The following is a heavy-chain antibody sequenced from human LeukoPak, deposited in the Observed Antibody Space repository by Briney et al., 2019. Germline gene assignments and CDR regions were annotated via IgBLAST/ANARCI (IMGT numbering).Heavy chain of an antibody. J-gene: IGHJ6*03. CDR3: ARGPGGSGSLSYYYYYMDV. V-gene: IGHV1-2*02. D-gene: IGHD3-10*01. Sequence: ASVKVSCKASGYTFTGYYMHWVRQAPGQGLEWMGWINPNSGGTNYAQKFQGRVTMTRDTSISTAYMELSRLRSDDTAVYYCARGPGGSGSLSYYYYYMDVWGKGTTVTVSS. CDR1: GYTFTGYY. CDR2: INPNSGGT.